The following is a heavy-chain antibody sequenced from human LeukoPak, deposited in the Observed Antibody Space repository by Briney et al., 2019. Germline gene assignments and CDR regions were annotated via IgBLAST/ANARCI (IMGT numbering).Heavy chain of an antibody. J-gene: IGHJ4*02. V-gene: IGHV4-59*01. D-gene: IGHD3-10*01. Sequence: SETLSLTCTVSGGSISSYYWSWIRQPPGKGLEWIGYIYYSGSTNYNPSLKSRVTISVDTSKNQFSLKLSSVTAADTAVYYCASFSMVRGVIFDYWGQGTLVTVSS. CDR2: IYYSGST. CDR1: GGSISSYY. CDR3: ASFSMVRGVIFDY.